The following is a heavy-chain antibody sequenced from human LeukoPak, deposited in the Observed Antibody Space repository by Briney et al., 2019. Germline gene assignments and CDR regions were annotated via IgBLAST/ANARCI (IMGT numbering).Heavy chain of an antibody. CDR1: GYTFTSYG. CDR2: IIPILGIA. V-gene: IGHV1-69*04. CDR3: ARDPEYSSSWYSSY. D-gene: IGHD6-13*01. J-gene: IGHJ4*02. Sequence: SVKVSCKASGYTFTSYGISWVRQAPGQGLEWMGRIIPILGIANYAQKFQGRVTITADKSTSTAYMELSSLRSEDTAVYYCARDPEYSSSWYSSYWGQGTLVTVSS.